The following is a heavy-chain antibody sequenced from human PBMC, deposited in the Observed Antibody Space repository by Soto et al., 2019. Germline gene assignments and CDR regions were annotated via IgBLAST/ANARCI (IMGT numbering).Heavy chain of an antibody. V-gene: IGHV3-74*01. CDR2: INGDGSTT. CDR3: VRGSVYNWRGDF. J-gene: IGHJ4*02. CDR1: GFTFSNYW. D-gene: IGHD1-20*01. Sequence: GGSLRLSCAASGFTFSNYWMHWARQAPGKGLVWVSRINGDGSTTSYADSVKGRFTISRDNAKNTLSLQMNSLRAEDTAVYYCVRGSVYNWRGDFWGQGTLVTVSS.